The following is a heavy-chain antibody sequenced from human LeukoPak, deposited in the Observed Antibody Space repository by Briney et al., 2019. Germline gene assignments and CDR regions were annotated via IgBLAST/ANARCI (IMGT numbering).Heavy chain of an antibody. CDR1: GGSISSYY. CDR2: IYYSGST. CDR3: ARHTVPPYDFWSGYYTGLGAFDI. Sequence: SETLSLTCTISGGSISSYYWSWIRQPPGKGLEWIGYIYYSGSTNYNPSLKSRVTISVATSKNQFSLKLSSVTAADTAVYYCARHTVPPYDFWSGYYTGLGAFDIWGQGTMVTVSS. V-gene: IGHV4-59*08. J-gene: IGHJ3*02. D-gene: IGHD3-3*01.